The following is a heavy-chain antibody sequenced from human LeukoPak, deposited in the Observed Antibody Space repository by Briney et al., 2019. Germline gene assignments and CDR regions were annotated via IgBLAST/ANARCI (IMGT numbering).Heavy chain of an antibody. Sequence: SETLSLTCSVSGGSITSHFWSWIRQPPGKGLEWIGYIHYSGSTNYNPSLKSRVTISVDTSKNQFSLRLSSVSAADTAVYYCARAAQSVASAVSWFDPWGQGTLVTVSS. CDR2: IHYSGST. D-gene: IGHD2-15*01. CDR3: ARAAQSVASAVSWFDP. CDR1: GGSITSHF. J-gene: IGHJ5*02. V-gene: IGHV4-59*11.